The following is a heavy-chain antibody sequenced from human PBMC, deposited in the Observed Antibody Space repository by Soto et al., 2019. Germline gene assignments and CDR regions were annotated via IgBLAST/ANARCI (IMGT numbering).Heavy chain of an antibody. D-gene: IGHD3-22*01. CDR1: GYTFTGYY. CDR2: INPNSGGT. Sequence: VASVKVSCKASGYTFTGYYMHWVRQAPGQGLEWMGWINPNSGGTNYAQKFQGWVTMTRDTSISTAYMELSRLRSDDTAVYYCARGSYYDSSGYFFDAFDIWGQGTMVTVSS. CDR3: ARGSYYDSSGYFFDAFDI. V-gene: IGHV1-2*04. J-gene: IGHJ3*02.